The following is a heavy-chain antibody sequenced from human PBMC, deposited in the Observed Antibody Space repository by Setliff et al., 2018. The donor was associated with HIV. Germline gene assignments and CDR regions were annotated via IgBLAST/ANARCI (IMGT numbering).Heavy chain of an antibody. CDR2: IYHSGGT. J-gene: IGHJ3*02. V-gene: IGHV4-38-2*01. CDR1: GYSISSGYY. CDR3: ARSRPFFDI. Sequence: SETLSLTCAVSGYSISSGYYWGWIRQPPGKGLEWIGSIYHSGGTYYNPSLKSRVTISVDTSKNQFSLKLSSVTAADTAVYYCARSRPFFDIWGQGTMVTVSS.